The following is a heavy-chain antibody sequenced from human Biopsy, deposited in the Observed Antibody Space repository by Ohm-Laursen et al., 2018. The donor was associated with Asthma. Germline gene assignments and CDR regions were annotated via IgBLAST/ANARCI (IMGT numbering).Heavy chain of an antibody. CDR2: INAAFGDT. J-gene: IGHJ3*02. CDR3: ARTYYDFLTGQVNDAFAI. Sequence: AVKVSREASGYTFISYAIHWGRQAPGQRLGGMGWINAAFGDTKYSQKFQGRVTITRDTSASTAYMELSSLRSEDTAVYYCARTYYDFLTGQVNDAFAIWGQGTMVTVSS. V-gene: IGHV1-3*01. CDR1: GYTFISYA. D-gene: IGHD3-9*01.